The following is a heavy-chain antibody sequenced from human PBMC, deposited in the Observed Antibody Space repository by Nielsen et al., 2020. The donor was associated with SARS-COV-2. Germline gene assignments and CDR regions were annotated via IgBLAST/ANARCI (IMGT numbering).Heavy chain of an antibody. D-gene: IGHD1-26*01. J-gene: IGHJ3*02. CDR3: ASQPVGGDAFDI. CDR2: ISSSRTYI. V-gene: IGHV3-21*01. Sequence: GGSLRLSCEASGFTFSSFAMNWVRQAPGKGLEWVSSISSSRTYISYADSVKGRFTISRDNAQSSLYLQMNGLRAEDTAVYYCASQPVGGDAFDIWGQGTMVTVSS. CDR1: GFTFSSFA.